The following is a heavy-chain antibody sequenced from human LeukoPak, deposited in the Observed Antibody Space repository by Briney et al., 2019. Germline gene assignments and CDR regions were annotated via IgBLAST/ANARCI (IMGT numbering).Heavy chain of an antibody. CDR3: ARAPNFGQGYWFDP. V-gene: IGHV4-59*08. Sequence: SETLSLTCTVSGGSISSYYWGWFRNPQGKDLKWIGYIYYSGSTNYNPSLKSRVTISVDTSKNQFSLKLSSVTAADTAVYYCARAPNFGQGYWFDPWGQGTLVTVSS. CDR2: IYYSGST. D-gene: IGHD3-3*01. CDR1: GGSISSYY. J-gene: IGHJ5*02.